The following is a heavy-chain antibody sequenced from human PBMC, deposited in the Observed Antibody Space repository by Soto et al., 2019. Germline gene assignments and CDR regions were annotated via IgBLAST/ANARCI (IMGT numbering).Heavy chain of an antibody. CDR2: IYPGDSDT. Sequence: GESLKISCKGSGYSFTSYRIGWVRQMPGKGLEWMGIIYPGDSDTRYSPSFQGQVTISADKSISTAYLQWSSLKASDTAMYYCARSGLGDFWSGYYALGDYYYYYYGMDVWGQGTTDTVSS. CDR1: GYSFTSYR. D-gene: IGHD3-3*01. V-gene: IGHV5-51*01. CDR3: ARSGLGDFWSGYYALGDYYYYYYGMDV. J-gene: IGHJ6*02.